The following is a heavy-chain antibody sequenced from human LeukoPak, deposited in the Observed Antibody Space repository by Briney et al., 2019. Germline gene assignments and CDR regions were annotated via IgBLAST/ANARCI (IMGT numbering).Heavy chain of an antibody. V-gene: IGHV3-23*01. J-gene: IGHJ4*02. D-gene: IGHD2-21*02. CDR2: ISGSGGST. CDR3: AKKPLVVVTAIPSFDY. Sequence: PGGSLRLSCAASGFTFSSYAMSWVRQAPGKGLEWVSAISGSGGSTYYADSVKGRFTISRDNSKNTLYLQMNSLRAEDTAVYYCAKKPLVVVTAIPSFDYWGQGTLVTVCS. CDR1: GFTFSSYA.